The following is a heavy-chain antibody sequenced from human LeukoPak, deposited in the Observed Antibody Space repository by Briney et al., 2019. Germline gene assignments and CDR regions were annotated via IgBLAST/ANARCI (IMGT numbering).Heavy chain of an antibody. Sequence: SETLSLTCTVSGGSVSSGSYYWSWIRQPPGKGLEWIGYIYYSGSTYYNPSLKSRVTISVDTSKNQFSLKLSSVTAADTAVYYCARGRGAGRRDGSGSYYGNWFDPWGQGTLVTISS. CDR1: GGSVSSGSYY. D-gene: IGHD3-10*01. J-gene: IGHJ5*02. CDR3: ARGRGAGRRDGSGSYYGNWFDP. CDR2: IYYSGST. V-gene: IGHV4-61*01.